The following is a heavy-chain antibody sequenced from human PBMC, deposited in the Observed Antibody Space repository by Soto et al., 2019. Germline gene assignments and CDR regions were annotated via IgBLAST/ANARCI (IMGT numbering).Heavy chain of an antibody. V-gene: IGHV4-30-4*01. Sequence: TSETLSLTCTVSGGPISSGDYYWSWIRQPPGKGLEWIGYIYYSGSTYYNPSLKSRVTISVDTSKNQFSLKLSSVTAADTAVYYCASFNGYDGSFFDYWGQGTLVTVSS. CDR2: IYYSGST. CDR3: ASFNGYDGSFFDY. J-gene: IGHJ4*02. CDR1: GGPISSGDYY. D-gene: IGHD5-12*01.